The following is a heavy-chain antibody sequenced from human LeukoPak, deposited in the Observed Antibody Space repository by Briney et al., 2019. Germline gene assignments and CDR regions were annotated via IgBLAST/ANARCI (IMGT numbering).Heavy chain of an antibody. V-gene: IGHV3-7*01. CDR1: GFTFSSYW. Sequence: PGGSLRLSCAASGFTFSSYWMSWVRQAPGKGLEWVANIKQDGSEKYYVDSVKGRFTISRDNAKNSMYLQMNSLRAEDTAVYYCARDPGAGYFDYWGQGTLVTVSS. CDR3: ARDPGAGYFDY. CDR2: IKQDGSEK. D-gene: IGHD1-26*01. J-gene: IGHJ4*02.